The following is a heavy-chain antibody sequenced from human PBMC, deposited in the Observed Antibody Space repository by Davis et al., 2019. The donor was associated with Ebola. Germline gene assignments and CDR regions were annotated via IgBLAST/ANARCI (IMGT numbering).Heavy chain of an antibody. CDR3: AFEEGYYDFWSGYYTLDYGMDV. CDR2: INAGNGNT. D-gene: IGHD3-3*01. CDR1: GYTFTSYA. J-gene: IGHJ6*02. V-gene: IGHV1-3*01. Sequence: ASVKVSCKASGYTFTSYAMHWVRQAPGQRLEWMGWINAGNGNTKYSQKFQGRVTITRDTSASTAYMELSSLRSEDTAVYYCAFEEGYYDFWSGYYTLDYGMDVWGQGTTVTVSS.